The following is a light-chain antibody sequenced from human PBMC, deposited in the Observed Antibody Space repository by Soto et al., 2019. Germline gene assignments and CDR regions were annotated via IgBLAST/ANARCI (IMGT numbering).Light chain of an antibody. CDR1: QVISNY. J-gene: IGKJ1*01. V-gene: IGKV1-27*01. CDR2: AAS. CDR3: QKYNSAPWT. Sequence: DIQMTQSPSSLSASVGDRVTITCRASQVISNYLAWYQQKPGKVPKLLTYAASTLQSGVPFRFSGSGSGTDFTLTISSLQPEDVATYYCQKYNSAPWTFGQGTKVEIK.